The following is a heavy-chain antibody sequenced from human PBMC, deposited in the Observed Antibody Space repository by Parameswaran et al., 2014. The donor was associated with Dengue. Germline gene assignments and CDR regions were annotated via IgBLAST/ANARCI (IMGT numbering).Heavy chain of an antibody. CDR2: IYYSGST. J-gene: IGHJ4*02. CDR3: ARGLYYYDSSGYYYVNYFDY. D-gene: IGHD3-22*01. V-gene: IGHV4-59*01. Sequence: SETLSLTCTVSGGSISSYYWSWIRQPPGKGLEWIGYIYYSGSTNYNPSLKSRVTISVDTSKNQFSLKLSSVTAADTAVYYCARGLYYYDSSGYYYVNYFDYWGQGTLVTVSS. CDR1: GGSISSYY.